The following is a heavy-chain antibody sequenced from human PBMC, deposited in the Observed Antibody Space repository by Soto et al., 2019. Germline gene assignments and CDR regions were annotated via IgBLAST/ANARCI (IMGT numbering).Heavy chain of an antibody. D-gene: IGHD1-7*01. CDR1: GVTFSSYA. J-gene: IGHJ5*02. CDR2: IIPIFGTA. CDR3: ASVKTGTVSLPLFDP. V-gene: IGHV1-69*13. Sequence: SVKVSCKASGVTFSSYAISWVRQAPGQGLEWMGGIIPIFGTANYAQKFQGRVTITADESTSTAYMELSSLRSEDTAVYYCASVKTGTVSLPLFDPWGQGTLVTVSS.